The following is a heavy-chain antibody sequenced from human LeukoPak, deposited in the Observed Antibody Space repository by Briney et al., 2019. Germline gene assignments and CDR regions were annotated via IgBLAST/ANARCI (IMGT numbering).Heavy chain of an antibody. V-gene: IGHV3-21*01. CDR1: GFTFSNYN. CDR2: VSISSNYI. D-gene: IGHD2-15*01. Sequence: GGSLRLSCAASGFTFSNYNTNWVRQAPGKWLEWVSCVSISSNYINYPDSVKGRFTISRDNAKNSLYLQMNRLRAEDTAVYYCARDGGGGLDYWGQGTLVTVYS. J-gene: IGHJ4*02. CDR3: ARDGGGGLDY.